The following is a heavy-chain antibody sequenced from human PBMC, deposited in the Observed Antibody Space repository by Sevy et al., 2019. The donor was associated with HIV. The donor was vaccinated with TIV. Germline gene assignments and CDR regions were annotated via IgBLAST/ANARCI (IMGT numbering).Heavy chain of an antibody. CDR2: IYYNGHI. Sequence: SETLSLTCTVSGGSITSIYWNWIRQPPGKGLEWIANIYYNGHINYNPSLKIRVTLSLDKSKNQFSLGLSSVTAADTAMYYCAGENAWGRGYSWGQGTLVTVSS. CDR1: GGSITSIY. V-gene: IGHV4-59*08. CDR3: AGENAWGRGYS. J-gene: IGHJ4*02. D-gene: IGHD1-26*01.